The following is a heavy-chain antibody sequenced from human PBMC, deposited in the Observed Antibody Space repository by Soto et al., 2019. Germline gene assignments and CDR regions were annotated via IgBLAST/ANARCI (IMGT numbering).Heavy chain of an antibody. CDR3: SRPYSSSRYFDP. V-gene: IGHV3-7*01. Sequence: PGGSLRLSCVASGFTFSKSWMNWVRQAPGKGLQWVANINQDGSEKSYVDPVKGRFTISRDNARNSLFLQMDSLGVDDTAVYFCSRPYSSSRYFDPWGQGTLVTVSS. J-gene: IGHJ5*02. CDR1: GFTFSKSW. D-gene: IGHD6-13*01. CDR2: INQDGSEK.